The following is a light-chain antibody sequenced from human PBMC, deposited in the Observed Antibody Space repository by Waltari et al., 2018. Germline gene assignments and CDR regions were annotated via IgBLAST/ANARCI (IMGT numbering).Light chain of an antibody. V-gene: IGKV3-20*01. Sequence: LTQSPATLYLYPGERATLSCRASQSVSTYLAWFQQKHGKAPRLLIYGTYTRASGTPDMFSGRGSVTDFTLTISSLEPEDFAVYYCQKYDTSPYSFGQGTTVEIK. J-gene: IGKJ2*03. CDR3: QKYDTSPYS. CDR2: GTY. CDR1: QSVSTY.